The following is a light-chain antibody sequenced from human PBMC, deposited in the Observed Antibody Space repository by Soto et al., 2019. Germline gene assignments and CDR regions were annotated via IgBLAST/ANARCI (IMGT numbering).Light chain of an antibody. V-gene: IGKV1-9*01. CDR3: QQLSHYPYT. J-gene: IGKJ2*01. CDR2: DSS. CDR1: YAISSS. Sequence: DIQLTQSPSFLSASVEDRVTISCRASYAISSSLAWYQQEPGKPPKLLIYDSSTFQTGVPSRFTGSGSGRKFTLTISGLQFGDFATYFCQQLSHYPYTFGQGTKLEI.